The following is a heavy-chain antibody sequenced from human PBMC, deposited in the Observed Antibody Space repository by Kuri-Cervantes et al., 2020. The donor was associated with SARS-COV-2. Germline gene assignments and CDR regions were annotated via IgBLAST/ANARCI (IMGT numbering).Heavy chain of an antibody. CDR2: INPNSGGT. J-gene: IGHJ4*02. CDR3: ATIAAAGTHPARDNHSYYFDY. D-gene: IGHD6-13*01. V-gene: IGHV1-2*02. Sequence: ASVKISCYASGDTFTSYYINWVRQATGQRLEWLGWINPNSGGTNYAQKFQDRVIMIRDTSISTAYKELSRLRSYDTDVYYCATIAAAGTHPARDNHSYYFDYWGQGTLVTVSS. CDR1: GDTFTSYY.